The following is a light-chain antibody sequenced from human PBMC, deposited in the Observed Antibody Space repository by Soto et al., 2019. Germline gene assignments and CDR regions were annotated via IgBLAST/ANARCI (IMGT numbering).Light chain of an antibody. J-gene: IGKJ1*01. CDR3: QQYGSSPQT. Sequence: EIVLTQSPGTLSLSPGEIATLSFSASQSVSSSYLAWYQQKPGQAPRLLIYGASSRATGIPDRFSGSGSWTNVTLTISRLEPEDFAVDYCQQYGSSPQTFGQGTKVDIK. V-gene: IGKV3-20*01. CDR2: GAS. CDR1: QSVSSSY.